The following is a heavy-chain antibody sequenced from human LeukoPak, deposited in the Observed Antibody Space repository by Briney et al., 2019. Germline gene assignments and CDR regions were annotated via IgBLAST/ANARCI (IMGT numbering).Heavy chain of an antibody. V-gene: IGHV1-18*01. D-gene: IGHD7-27*01. CDR3: AVANWGPPILRTTDFDY. CDR2: ISAYNGNT. CDR1: GYTFTSYG. Sequence: ASVKVSCKASGYTFTSYGISWVRQAPGQGLEWMGWISAYNGNTNYAQKLQGRVTMTTDTSTSTAYMELRSLRSDDTAVYYCAVANWGPPILRTTDFDYWCQGTRVTVSS. J-gene: IGHJ4*02.